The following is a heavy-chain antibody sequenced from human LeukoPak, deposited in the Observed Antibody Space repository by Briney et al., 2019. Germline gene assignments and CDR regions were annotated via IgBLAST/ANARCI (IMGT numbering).Heavy chain of an antibody. CDR1: GFTFSRYD. J-gene: IGHJ4*02. CDR2: IAAAGDR. D-gene: IGHD1-26*01. V-gene: IGHV3-13*01. CDR3: VRESSGRNGADCFDL. Sequence: GGSLRLSRAASGFTFSRYDMHWVRQTTEKGLEWVSGIAAAGDRHYPDSVKGRFTISRENAKNSLYLQMNGLRVGDTAVYYCVRESSGRNGADCFDLWGQGTLVTVSS.